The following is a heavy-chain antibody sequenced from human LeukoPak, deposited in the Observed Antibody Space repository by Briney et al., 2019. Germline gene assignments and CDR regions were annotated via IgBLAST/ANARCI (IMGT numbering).Heavy chain of an antibody. J-gene: IGHJ5*02. CDR2: IYPADSDV. D-gene: IGHD1-14*01. CDR3: ARRPSGGTTWFDP. Sequence: GESLKISCQASGYDFPTFSIGWVRHMPGKGLEWMGIIYPADSDVKYSPSFQGQVTISADKSISTAYLQWRSLKTSDTAMYYCARRPSGGTTWFDPWGQGTLVTVSS. V-gene: IGHV5-51*01. CDR1: GYDFPTFS.